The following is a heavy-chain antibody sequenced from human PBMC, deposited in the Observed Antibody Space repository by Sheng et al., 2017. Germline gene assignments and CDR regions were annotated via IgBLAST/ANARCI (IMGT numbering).Heavy chain of an antibody. J-gene: IGHJ4*02. Sequence: QLQLQESGPGLVKPSETLSLTCTVSGGSISSSSYYWSWIRQAPGKGLEWVGSIYPSGNTFYHPVPRESSHRVVDMSKSQFSLRLSSVTAADTAFYYCAGKRGGWFAGRFDSWGLGALVTVSS. CDR2: IYPSGNT. CDR1: GGSISSSSYY. CDR3: AGKRGGWFAGRFDS. D-gene: IGHD6-19*01. V-gene: IGHV4-39*01.